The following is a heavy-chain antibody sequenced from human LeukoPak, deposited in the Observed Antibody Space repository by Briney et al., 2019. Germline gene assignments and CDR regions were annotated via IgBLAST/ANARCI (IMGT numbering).Heavy chain of an antibody. V-gene: IGHV3-23*01. CDR2: IRGSGGST. CDR1: GFTFSYYA. D-gene: IGHD3-22*01. J-gene: IGHJ4*02. CDR3: AKGASEYSDSSGQVDY. Sequence: GGSLRLSCAASGFTFSYYAMSWVRQAPGKGLEWVSDIRGSGGSTYYTDSVKGRFTISRDNSKNTVYLQMSSLRAEDTAVYYCAKGASEYSDSSGQVDYWGQGTLVTVSS.